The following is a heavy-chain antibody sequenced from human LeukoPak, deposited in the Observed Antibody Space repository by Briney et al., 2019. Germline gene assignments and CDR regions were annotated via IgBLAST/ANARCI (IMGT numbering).Heavy chain of an antibody. Sequence: SETLSLTCTVSGDSINNDNYYWAWIRQPPGKGLEWIGSIYYSGTTYYNPSLNSRVSISGDTANDHFSLKESSVTAADTAVYYCARQKRLLPNWFDPWGQGTLVTVSS. D-gene: IGHD2-21*02. CDR1: GDSINNDNYY. CDR2: IYYSGTT. V-gene: IGHV4-39*01. J-gene: IGHJ5*02. CDR3: ARQKRLLPNWFDP.